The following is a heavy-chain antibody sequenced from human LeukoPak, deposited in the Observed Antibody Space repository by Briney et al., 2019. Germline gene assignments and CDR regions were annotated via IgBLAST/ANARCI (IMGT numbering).Heavy chain of an antibody. CDR2: IKQDGSDK. Sequence: GRSLRLSCAASGFTFSSFGMHWVRQAPGKGLEWVANIKQDGSDKYYVDSVKGRFTISRDNAKNSLYLQVNSLRAEDTAVYYCAREGATTRFDYWGQGTLVTVSS. CDR3: AREGATTRFDY. V-gene: IGHV3-7*01. D-gene: IGHD1-26*01. J-gene: IGHJ4*02. CDR1: GFTFSSFG.